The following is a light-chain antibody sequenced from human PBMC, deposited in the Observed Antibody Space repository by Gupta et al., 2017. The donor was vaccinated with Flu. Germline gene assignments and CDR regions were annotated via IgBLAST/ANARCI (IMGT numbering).Light chain of an antibody. J-gene: IGKJ4*01. CDR2: GAY. Sequence: RATLSCRASQSGTDTCLAWYQKRPGQAPRLLIYGAYIRAAGIPDRFIGSGSGTDFTLTISRLEPEDFAIYYCQQYGSSSGLTFGGGTEVEMK. CDR3: QQYGSSSGLT. CDR1: QSGTDTC. V-gene: IGKV3-20*01.